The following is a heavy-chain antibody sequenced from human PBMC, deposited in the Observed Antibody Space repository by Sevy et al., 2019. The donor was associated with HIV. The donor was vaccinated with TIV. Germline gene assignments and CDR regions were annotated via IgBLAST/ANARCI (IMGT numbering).Heavy chain of an antibody. CDR1: GFTFSSYA. CDR2: ISYDGSNK. Sequence: GGSLRLSCAASGFTFSSYAMHWVRQAPGKGLEWVAVISYDGSNKYYADSVKGRFTTSRDNSKNTLYLQMNSLRAEDTAVYYCARDCGYGKGIAAALDYWGQGTLVTVSS. V-gene: IGHV3-30-3*01. D-gene: IGHD6-13*01. J-gene: IGHJ4*02. CDR3: ARDCGYGKGIAAALDY.